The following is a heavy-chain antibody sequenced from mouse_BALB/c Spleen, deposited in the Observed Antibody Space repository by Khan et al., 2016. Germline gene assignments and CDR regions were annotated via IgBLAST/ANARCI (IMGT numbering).Heavy chain of an antibody. V-gene: IGHV1-87*01. CDR3: ADALFLY. J-gene: IGHJ3*01. CDR2: INPGDGET. D-gene: IGHD6-1*01. Sequence: QVQLQQSGAELARPGASVRLSCKASGYTSANYWMQWVKQRPGQGLEWIGSINPGDGETRYSQKFKDKATLTADKSSSSAYMHLRSVASEDSAVYYCADALFLYWGQGTLVTVSA. CDR1: GYTSANYW.